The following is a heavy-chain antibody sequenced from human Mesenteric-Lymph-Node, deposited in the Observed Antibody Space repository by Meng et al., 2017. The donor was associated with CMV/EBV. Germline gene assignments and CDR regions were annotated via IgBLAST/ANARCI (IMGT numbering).Heavy chain of an antibody. V-gene: IGHV1-2*02. CDR1: GYTFTDYY. CDR3: AREGGWAHFDY. Sequence: ASVKVSCKASGYTFTDYYMHWVRQAPGQGLEWMGWINPNSGGTNFAQKFQGRVTRTRDTSISTAYMELSRLRSDDTAVYYCAREGGWAHFDYWGRGALVTVSS. CDR2: INPNSGGT. J-gene: IGHJ4*02. D-gene: IGHD3-16*01.